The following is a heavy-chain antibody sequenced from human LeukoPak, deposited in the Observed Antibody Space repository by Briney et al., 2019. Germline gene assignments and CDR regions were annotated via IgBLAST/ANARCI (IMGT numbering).Heavy chain of an antibody. V-gene: IGHV4-59*08. CDR3: ARLYGGNSGWFDP. J-gene: IGHJ5*02. Sequence: SETLSLTCTVSGGSISSYYWSWIRQPPGKGLECIGYIYYSGSTNYNPSLKSRVTISVDTSKNQFSLKLSSVTATDTAVYYCARLYGGNSGWFDPWGQGTLVTVSS. D-gene: IGHD4-23*01. CDR2: IYYSGST. CDR1: GGSISSYY.